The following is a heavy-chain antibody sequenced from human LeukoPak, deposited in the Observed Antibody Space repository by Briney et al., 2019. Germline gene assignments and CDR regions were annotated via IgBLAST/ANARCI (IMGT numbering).Heavy chain of an antibody. D-gene: IGHD3-10*01. Sequence: SETLSLTCTVSGGSISSYYWSWIRQPPGKGLEWIGYIYYSGSTNYNPSPKSRVTISVDTSKNQFSLKLSSVTAADTAVYYCARTTLIGRGVVLTNWFDPWGQGTLVTVSS. J-gene: IGHJ5*02. CDR2: IYYSGST. CDR1: GGSISSYY. V-gene: IGHV4-59*01. CDR3: ARTTLIGRGVVLTNWFDP.